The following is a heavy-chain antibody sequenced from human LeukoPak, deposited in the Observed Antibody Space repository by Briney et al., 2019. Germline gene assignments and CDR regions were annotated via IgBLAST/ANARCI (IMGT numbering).Heavy chain of an antibody. CDR3: ARGGGMGLYGMDV. D-gene: IGHD1-14*01. CDR1: GGSFSGYY. CDR2: INHSGST. Sequence: ASETLSLTCAVYGGSFSGYYWSWIRQPPGKGLEWIGEINHSGSTNYNPSLKSRVTISVDTSKNQFSLKLSSVTAADTAVYYCARGGGMGLYGMDVWGQGTTVTVPS. V-gene: IGHV4-34*01. J-gene: IGHJ6*02.